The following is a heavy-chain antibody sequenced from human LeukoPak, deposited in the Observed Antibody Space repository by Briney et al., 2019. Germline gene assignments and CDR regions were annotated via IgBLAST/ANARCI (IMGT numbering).Heavy chain of an antibody. CDR2: FDPEDGET. CDR1: GYTLTELS. Sequence: GASVKLSCKVSGYTLTELSMHWVRQAPGKGLEWMGGFDPEDGETIYAQKFQGRVTMTEDTSTDTAYMELSSLRSEDTAVYYCATFDSSGRNWFDPWGQGTLVIVSS. CDR3: ATFDSSGRNWFDP. V-gene: IGHV1-24*01. J-gene: IGHJ5*02. D-gene: IGHD3-22*01.